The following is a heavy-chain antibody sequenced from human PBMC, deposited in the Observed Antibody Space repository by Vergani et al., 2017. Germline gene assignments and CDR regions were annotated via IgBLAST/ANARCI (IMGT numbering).Heavy chain of an antibody. CDR2: MYHSGCT. Sequence: QVRLQESGPGLVKPSETLSLTCSVSGGSMSGHHWSWIRQPPGKELEWIGYMYHSGCTNYNPALVTRVTVSGDTSKNQFSLKLNSVTAADTAVYYCGRVADFYGLGSRLLDLWGQGILVTVSS. J-gene: IGHJ5*02. V-gene: IGHV4-59*11. D-gene: IGHD3-10*01. CDR1: GGSMSGHH. CDR3: GRVADFYGLGSRLLDL.